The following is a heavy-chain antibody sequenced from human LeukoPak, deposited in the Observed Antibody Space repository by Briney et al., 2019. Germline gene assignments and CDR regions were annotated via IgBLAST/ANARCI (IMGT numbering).Heavy chain of an antibody. CDR2: IWYDGSNK. J-gene: IGHJ4*02. CDR3: AREAGRLRGDY. CDR1: GFTFSSYG. Sequence: GGSLRLSCAASGFTFSSYGMHWVRQAPGKGLEWVAVIWYDGSNKYYADSVKGRFTISRDNSKNTLYLQMNSLRAEDTAVYYCAREAGRLRGDYWGQGTLVTVSS. D-gene: IGHD3-16*01. V-gene: IGHV3-33*01.